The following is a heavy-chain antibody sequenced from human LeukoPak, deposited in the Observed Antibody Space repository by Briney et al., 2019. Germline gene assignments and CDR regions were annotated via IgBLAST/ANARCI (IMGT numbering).Heavy chain of an antibody. D-gene: IGHD6-19*01. CDR2: ISWNSGSI. Sequence: PGGSLRLSCAASRFTFDDYAMHWVRQAPGKGLEWVSGISWNSGSIGYADSVKGRFTISRDNAKNSLYLQMNSLRAEDTALYYCAKEDSSGWYSSAFDIWGQGTMVTVSS. V-gene: IGHV3-9*01. CDR1: RFTFDDYA. J-gene: IGHJ3*02. CDR3: AKEDSSGWYSSAFDI.